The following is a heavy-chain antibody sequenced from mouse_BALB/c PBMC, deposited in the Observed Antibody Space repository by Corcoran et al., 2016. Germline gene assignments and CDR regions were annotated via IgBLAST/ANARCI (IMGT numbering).Heavy chain of an antibody. J-gene: IGHJ2*01. CDR2: INPYNDGT. CDR3: ARWGHSSGYYFDY. CDR1: GYTFTSYV. D-gene: IGHD3-1*01. V-gene: IGHV1S136*01. Sequence: EVQLQQSGPELVKPGASVKMSCKASGYTFTSYVMRWVQQKPGQGLEWIGYINPYNDGTKYNEKFKGKATLTSDKSSSTAYMELSSLTSEDSAVYYCARWGHSSGYYFDYWGQGTTLTVSS.